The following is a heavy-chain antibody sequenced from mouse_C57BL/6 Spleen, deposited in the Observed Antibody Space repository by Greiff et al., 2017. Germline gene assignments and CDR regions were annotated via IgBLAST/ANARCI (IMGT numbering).Heavy chain of an antibody. CDR1: GFNIKNTY. J-gene: IGHJ1*03. D-gene: IGHD1-1*01. CDR3: ARNPSYYYGSSYWYFDV. Sequence: EAQLQESVAELVRPGASVKLSCTASGFNIKNTYMHWVKQRPEQGLEWIGRIDPANGNTKYAPKFQGKATITADTSSNTAYLQLSSLTSEDTAIYYCARNPSYYYGSSYWYFDVWGTGTTVTVSS. V-gene: IGHV14-3*01. CDR2: IDPANGNT.